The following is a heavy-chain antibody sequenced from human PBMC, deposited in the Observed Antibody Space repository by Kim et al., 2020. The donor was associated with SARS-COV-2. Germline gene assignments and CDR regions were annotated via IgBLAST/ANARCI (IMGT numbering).Heavy chain of an antibody. Sequence: ASVKVSCKASGYTFTSYGISWVRQAPGQGLEWMGWISAYNGNTNYAQKLQGRVTMTTDTSTSTAYMELRSLRSDDTAVYYCARKRVSYYYDSSGYYYDYYYGMDVWGQGTTVTVSS. J-gene: IGHJ6*02. CDR2: ISAYNGNT. V-gene: IGHV1-18*01. CDR1: GYTFTSYG. CDR3: ARKRVSYYYDSSGYYYDYYYGMDV. D-gene: IGHD3-22*01.